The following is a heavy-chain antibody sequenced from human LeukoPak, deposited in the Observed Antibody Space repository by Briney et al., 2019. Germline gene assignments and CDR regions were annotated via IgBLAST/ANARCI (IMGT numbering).Heavy chain of an antibody. J-gene: IGHJ4*02. CDR2: INPNSGGT. CDR1: GYTFTAYF. Sequence: ASVKVSCKASGYTFTAYFMHWVRQAPGQGLEWMGRINPNSGGTNYAQRFQGRVTMTRDTSITTAYMDLSRLTYDDTAVYYCARGGTEASSGDYWGQGTLVTVSS. V-gene: IGHV1-2*06. CDR3: ARGGTEASSGDY. D-gene: IGHD3-10*01.